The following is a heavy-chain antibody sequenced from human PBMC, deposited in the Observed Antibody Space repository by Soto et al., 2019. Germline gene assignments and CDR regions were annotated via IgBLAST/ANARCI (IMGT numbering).Heavy chain of an antibody. Sequence: QVQLQESGPGLVRPSETLSLTCTVSGGSISNYYWGWIRQPPGKGLEWIASIHYSGRTNYNPSLKSRVTVSVDTSKNQFSLKLSSVTAADTAVYYCSGSTGWYWFDPWGQGTLVTVSS. D-gene: IGHD6-19*01. V-gene: IGHV4-59*08. CDR1: GGSISNYY. J-gene: IGHJ5*02. CDR2: IHYSGRT. CDR3: SGSTGWYWFDP.